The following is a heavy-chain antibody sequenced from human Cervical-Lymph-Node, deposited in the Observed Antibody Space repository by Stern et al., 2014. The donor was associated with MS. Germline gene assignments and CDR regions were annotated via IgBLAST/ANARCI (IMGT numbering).Heavy chain of an antibody. Sequence: QVQLVQSGGGVVQPGRSLRLSCAASGFIFSNYDMHWVRQAPGKGLDWGAFVSNEGSKQFYAESVKGRFTISRDNTNNTLYLQMNSLRPEDTAVYYCGRDTCRGGGCYFRYWGQGSLITVSS. CDR1: GFIFSNYD. J-gene: IGHJ4*02. CDR3: GRDTCRGGGCYFRY. V-gene: IGHV3-30-3*01. CDR2: VSNEGSKQ. D-gene: IGHD2-15*01.